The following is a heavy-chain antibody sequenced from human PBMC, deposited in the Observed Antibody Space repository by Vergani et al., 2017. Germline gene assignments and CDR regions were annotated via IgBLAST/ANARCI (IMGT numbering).Heavy chain of an antibody. CDR2: IYYSGNT. CDR1: GGSINSSSYY. V-gene: IGHV4-39*07. J-gene: IGHJ4*02. D-gene: IGHD3-3*01. Sequence: QLQLQESGPGLVKPSETLPLTCTVSGGSINSSSYYWGWIRQPPGKGLEWIGSIYYSGNTYYNPSLKSRVTISIDTSKNHFSLKLISVTAADTAVYYCAAGGYYDFWSGCPRFDYWGQGPLVTVSS. CDR3: AAGGYYDFWSGCPRFDY.